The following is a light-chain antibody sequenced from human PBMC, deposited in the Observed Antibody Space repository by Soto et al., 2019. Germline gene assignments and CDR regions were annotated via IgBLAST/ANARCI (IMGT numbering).Light chain of an antibody. CDR3: QERSAWQLCT. V-gene: IGKV3-11*01. CDR1: QSVGTY. Sequence: ILFTQSPATLSLSPGERATLSCRASQSVGTYLAWYQQKPGQATRLIIYDASNRAIGVPARFTGSGSGTDFTLTISNLEPEDFAVYYCQERSAWQLCTFGRGTKVDIK. J-gene: IGKJ2*02. CDR2: DAS.